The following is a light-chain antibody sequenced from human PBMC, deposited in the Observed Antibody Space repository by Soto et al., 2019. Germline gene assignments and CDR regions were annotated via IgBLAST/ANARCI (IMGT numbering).Light chain of an antibody. J-gene: IGKJ3*01. V-gene: IGKV3-20*01. Sequence: EIVWTQSPGTMSLSPGERATLSCRASQSVSSSYLAWYQQKPGQAPRLLIYGASGRSTGIPDRFSGSGSGTAFTLTISRLEPEDFAVYYCQQYGSSPSFTFGHGTKVDIK. CDR3: QQYGSSPSFT. CDR1: QSVSSSY. CDR2: GAS.